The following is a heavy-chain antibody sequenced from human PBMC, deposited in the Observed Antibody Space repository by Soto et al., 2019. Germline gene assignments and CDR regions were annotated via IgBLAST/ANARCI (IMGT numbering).Heavy chain of an antibody. V-gene: IGHV4-34*01. CDR1: GGSFSGYY. Sequence: PSETLSLTCAVYGGSFSGYYWSWIRQPPGKGLEWIGEINHSGSTNYNPSLKSRVTISVDTSKNQFSLKLSSVTAADTAVYYCARVVLMVYAENWFDPWGQGTLVTVSS. CDR2: INHSGST. D-gene: IGHD2-8*01. J-gene: IGHJ5*02. CDR3: ARVVLMVYAENWFDP.